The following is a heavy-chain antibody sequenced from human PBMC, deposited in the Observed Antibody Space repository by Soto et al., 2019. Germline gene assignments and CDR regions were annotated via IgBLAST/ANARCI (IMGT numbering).Heavy chain of an antibody. CDR3: ARGREGYCSGGSCYSSAFDI. J-gene: IGHJ3*02. V-gene: IGHV3-33*01. D-gene: IGHD2-15*01. Sequence: GGSLRLSCAASGFTFSSYGMHWVRQAPGKGLEWVAFILYVGSNKYYSDSVKGRFTISRDNSKNTLYLQMNSLRAEDTAVYYCARGREGYCSGGSCYSSAFDIWGQGTMVTVSS. CDR2: ILYVGSNK. CDR1: GFTFSSYG.